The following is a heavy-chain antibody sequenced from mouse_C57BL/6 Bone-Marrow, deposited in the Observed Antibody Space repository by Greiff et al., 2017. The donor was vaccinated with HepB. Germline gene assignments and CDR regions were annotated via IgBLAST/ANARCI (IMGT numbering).Heavy chain of an antibody. V-gene: IGHV1-80*01. Sequence: VQLQQSGAELVKPGASVKISCKASGYAFSSYWMNWVKQRPGKGLEWIGQIYPGDGDTNYNGKFKGKATLTADKSSSTAYMQLSSLTSEDSAVYFCAREDYYGSRGYYAMDYWGQGTSVTVSS. CDR3: AREDYYGSRGYYAMDY. CDR2: IYPGDGDT. J-gene: IGHJ4*01. D-gene: IGHD1-1*01. CDR1: GYAFSSYW.